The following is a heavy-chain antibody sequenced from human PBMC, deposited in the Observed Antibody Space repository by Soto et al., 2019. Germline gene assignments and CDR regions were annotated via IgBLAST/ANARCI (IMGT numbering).Heavy chain of an antibody. V-gene: IGHV2-5*02. CDR2: IYWDDDK. D-gene: IGHD3-10*01. Sequence: QITLKESGPTLVKPTQTLTLTCTFSGFSLSTNGVGVGWIRQPPGKAPEWLALIYWDDDKRYSPSLKSRLTITKDTTKKHVVLTVTNMDPVDTATYYCIHRGAGGRYYPWGQGTLVTVSS. CDR1: GFSLSTNGVG. J-gene: IGHJ5*02. CDR3: IHRGAGGRYYP.